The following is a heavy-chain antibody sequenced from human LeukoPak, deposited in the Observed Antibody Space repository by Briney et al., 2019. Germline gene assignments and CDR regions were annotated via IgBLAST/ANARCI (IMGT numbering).Heavy chain of an antibody. CDR1: GFTFSSYS. CDR2: ISSSSTYI. V-gene: IGHV3-21*01. Sequence: GGSLRLSCTASGFTFSSYSMNWVRQASGKGLEWASSISSSSTYIYYADSVMGRFTISRDNAKNSLYLQMNSLRVEDTAVYYCARDIVRGVVDYWGQGTLVTVSS. D-gene: IGHD3-10*01. CDR3: ARDIVRGVVDY. J-gene: IGHJ4*02.